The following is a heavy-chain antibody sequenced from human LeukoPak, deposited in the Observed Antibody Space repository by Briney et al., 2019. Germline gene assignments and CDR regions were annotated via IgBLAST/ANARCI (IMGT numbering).Heavy chain of an antibody. CDR1: GGSISSGTHY. Sequence: SETLSLTCTVSGGSISSGTHYYNWIRQHPGKGLEWVGYIYYTGITSYNPSLKSRVTMSVDTSMNQVSLKVTSLTAADTAVYYCAASSGVTLGRFWGQGALVTVSS. V-gene: IGHV4-31*03. CDR3: AASSGVTLGRF. CDR2: IYYTGIT. D-gene: IGHD3-16*01. J-gene: IGHJ4*02.